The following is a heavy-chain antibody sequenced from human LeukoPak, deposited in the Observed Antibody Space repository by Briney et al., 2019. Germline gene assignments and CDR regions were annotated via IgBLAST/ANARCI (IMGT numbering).Heavy chain of an antibody. CDR1: GGSISSGGYY. V-gene: IGHV4-31*03. J-gene: IGHJ3*02. CDR3: ARDARDWDAFDI. CDR2: IYYSGST. Sequence: SETLSLTCTVSGGSISSGGYYWSWIRQHPGKGLEWIGYIYYSGSTYYKPSLKSRVTISVYTSKNQFSLKLSSVTAADTAVYYCARDARDWDAFDIWGQGTMVTVSS. D-gene: IGHD2-21*01.